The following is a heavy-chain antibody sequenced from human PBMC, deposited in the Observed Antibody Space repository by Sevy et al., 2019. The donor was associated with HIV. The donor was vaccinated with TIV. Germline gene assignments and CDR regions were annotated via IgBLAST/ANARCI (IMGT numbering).Heavy chain of an antibody. CDR2: ISGSGGST. CDR3: AKGNRHIVVVKGYYFDY. D-gene: IGHD2-21*01. V-gene: IGHV3-23*01. J-gene: IGHJ4*02. Sequence: GGSLRLSCAASGFTFSSYAMSWVRQAPGKGLEWVSAISGSGGSTYYADSVKGRFTISRDNSKNTLYLQMNSLRAEDRAVYYCAKGNRHIVVVKGYYFDYWGQGTLVTVSS. CDR1: GFTFSSYA.